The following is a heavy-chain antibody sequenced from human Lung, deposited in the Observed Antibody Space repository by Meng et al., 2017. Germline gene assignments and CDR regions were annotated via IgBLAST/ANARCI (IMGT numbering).Heavy chain of an antibody. V-gene: IGHV4-59*01. CDR3: GRGFRGRTSFQYGLDV. Sequence: SETLSLTCTVSGGSISTFFWNWIRQAPQKGLEWIGYVYYTGSSKYNPYLERRLTLSVDTTKNELSLRLNSVTAADTAIYYCGRGFRGRTSFQYGLDVWGQGTPVTVSS. CDR2: VYYTGSS. J-gene: IGHJ6*02. D-gene: IGHD1-26*01. CDR1: GGSISTFF.